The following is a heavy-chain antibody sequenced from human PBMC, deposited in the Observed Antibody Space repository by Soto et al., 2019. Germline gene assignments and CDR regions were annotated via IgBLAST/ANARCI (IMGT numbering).Heavy chain of an antibody. CDR1: GGSISSYD. D-gene: IGHD2-2*02. J-gene: IGHJ5*02. Sequence: SETLSLTCTVSGGSISSYDWSWIRPPPGKGLEWIGYIYYSGRTNYNPSLKSRVTISVDTSKNQFSLKLSSVTAADTAVYYCARGYCSSTICYIWDNWFDPWGQGTLVTVSS. CDR2: IYYSGRT. CDR3: ARGYCSSTICYIWDNWFDP. V-gene: IGHV4-59*01.